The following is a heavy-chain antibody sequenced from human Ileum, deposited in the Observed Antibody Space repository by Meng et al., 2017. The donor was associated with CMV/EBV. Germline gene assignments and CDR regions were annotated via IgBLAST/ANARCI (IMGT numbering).Heavy chain of an antibody. V-gene: IGHV1-46*01. J-gene: IGHJ4*02. CDR3: ARRDCIITTCYFDY. CDR1: GYSFTSYY. D-gene: IGHD2-2*01. Sequence: ASVKVSCKASGYSFTSYYMHWVRQAPGQGLEWMGIINPSGGSTSFAQNAQKFQGRVTMTRDTSTSTVYMELSSLTSEDTAVYYCARRDCIITTCYFDYWGQGTLVTSPQ. CDR2: INPSGGST.